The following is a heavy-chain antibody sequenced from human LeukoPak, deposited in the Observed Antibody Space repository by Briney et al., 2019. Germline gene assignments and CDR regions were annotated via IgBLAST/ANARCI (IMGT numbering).Heavy chain of an antibody. Sequence: ASVKVSCKASGYTFSDYDINCVRQATGQGPEWMAWMNPKSGSTGYAQKFQGRVAITMDPSITTAYMELSSLTSEDTAVYYCARGLTIFGVVIDYWGQGTPVTVSS. V-gene: IGHV1-8*03. D-gene: IGHD3-3*01. CDR1: GYTFSDYD. CDR2: MNPKSGST. CDR3: ARGLTIFGVVIDY. J-gene: IGHJ4*02.